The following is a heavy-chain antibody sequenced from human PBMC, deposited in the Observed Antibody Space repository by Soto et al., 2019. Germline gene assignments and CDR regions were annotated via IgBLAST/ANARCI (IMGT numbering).Heavy chain of an antibody. V-gene: IGHV3-30*18. D-gene: IGHD4-17*01. Sequence: QVQLVESGGGVVQPGRSLRLSCAASGFTFSSYGMHWVRQAPGKGLEWVAVISYDGSNKYYADSVKGRFTISRDNSKNTLYLQRNSLRAEDTAVYYCAKERGWDYGDLGYMDVWGKGTTVTVSS. CDR3: AKERGWDYGDLGYMDV. CDR2: ISYDGSNK. J-gene: IGHJ6*03. CDR1: GFTFSSYG.